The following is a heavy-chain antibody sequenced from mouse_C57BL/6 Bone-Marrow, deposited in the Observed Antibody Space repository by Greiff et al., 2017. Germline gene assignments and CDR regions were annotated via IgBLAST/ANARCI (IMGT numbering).Heavy chain of an antibody. V-gene: IGHV7-1*01. CDR3: ARDAEYYGSMDY. J-gene: IGHJ4*01. CDR2: SRNKANDYTT. D-gene: IGHD1-1*01. CDR1: GFTFSDFY. Sequence: EVKLMESGGGLVQSGRSLRLSCATSGFTFSDFYMEWVRPAPGKGLEWIAASRNKANDYTTEYSAYVKGRFIVSRDTSQSILYLQMNALRAEDTAIYYCARDAEYYGSMDYWGQGTSVTVSS.